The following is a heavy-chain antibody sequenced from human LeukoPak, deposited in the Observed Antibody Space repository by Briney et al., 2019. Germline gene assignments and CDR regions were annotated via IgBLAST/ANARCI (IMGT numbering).Heavy chain of an antibody. J-gene: IGHJ4*02. CDR3: ASGRVTAVY. CDR1: GFTFSSSL. V-gene: IGHV3-7*03. Sequence: PGGSLRLSCAASGFTFSSSLMTWVRQAPGKGLEWVASVNQDGGEKNYVDSVKGRFTISRDNAKNSLYLQMNSPRTEDTAVYYCASGRVTAVYWGQGTLVTVSS. D-gene: IGHD2-21*02. CDR2: VNQDGGEK.